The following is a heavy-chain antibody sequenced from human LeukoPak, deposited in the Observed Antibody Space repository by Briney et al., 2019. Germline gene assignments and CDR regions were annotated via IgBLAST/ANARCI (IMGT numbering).Heavy chain of an antibody. Sequence: KPSETLSLTCTVSGGSISGFYWGWIRQPPGEGLEWIGFIYYSGSANYNPSLKSRVTMSVDMSKNQFSLKLSSVTAADTAFYYCARDRDSSGWFDYWGQGALVTVSS. V-gene: IGHV4-59*01. D-gene: IGHD6-19*01. CDR1: GGSISGFY. CDR3: ARDRDSSGWFDY. CDR2: IYYSGSA. J-gene: IGHJ4*02.